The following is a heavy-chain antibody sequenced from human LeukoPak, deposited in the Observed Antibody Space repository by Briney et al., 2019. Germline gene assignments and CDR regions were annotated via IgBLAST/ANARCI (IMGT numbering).Heavy chain of an antibody. J-gene: IGHJ3*02. CDR3: ARAPREYQLLWSDFDI. Sequence: GASVKVSCKASGGTFSSYAISWVRQAPGQGLEWMGGIIPIFGTANYAQKFQGRVTITADESTSTAYMELSSLRSEDTAVYYCARAPREYQLLWSDFDIWGQGTMVTVSS. CDR2: IIPIFGTA. D-gene: IGHD2-2*01. CDR1: GGTFSSYA. V-gene: IGHV1-69*13.